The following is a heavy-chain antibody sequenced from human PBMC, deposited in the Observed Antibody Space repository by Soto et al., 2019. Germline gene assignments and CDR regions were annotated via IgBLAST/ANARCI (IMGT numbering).Heavy chain of an antibody. V-gene: IGHV3-9*01. J-gene: IGHJ4*02. D-gene: IGHD6-6*01. CDR2: ISWNSGSI. CDR3: AKVPALSRSGYFDY. Sequence: EVQLVESGGGLVQPGRSLRLSCAASGFTFDDYAMHWVRQAPGKGLEWVSGISWNSGSIGYADSVKGRFTISRDNAKNSLYLQMNSLRAEDTALYYCAKVPALSRSGYFDYWGQGTLVTVSS. CDR1: GFTFDDYA.